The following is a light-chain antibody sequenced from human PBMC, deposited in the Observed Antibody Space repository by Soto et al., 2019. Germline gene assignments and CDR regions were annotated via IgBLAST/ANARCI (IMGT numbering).Light chain of an antibody. CDR1: SSDVGRYNL. CDR2: EGS. J-gene: IGLJ2*01. CDR3: CSFERSITLG. Sequence: QSALTQPASVSGSPGQSITISCTGSSSDVGRYNLVSWYQQLPGEAPKLMIYEGSKRPSGVSNRFSGSKSGNTASLTISGLQAEYEADYYCCSFERSITLGFGGGTKLTVL. V-gene: IGLV2-23*01.